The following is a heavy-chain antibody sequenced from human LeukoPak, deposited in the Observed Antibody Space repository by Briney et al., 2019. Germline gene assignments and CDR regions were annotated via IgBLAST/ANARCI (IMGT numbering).Heavy chain of an antibody. CDR1: GFTFSSYA. V-gene: IGHV3-23*01. D-gene: IGHD5-18*01. CDR2: ISGSGGST. J-gene: IGHJ4*02. Sequence: PGGSLRLSCAASGFTFSSYAMSWVRQAPGKGLEWVSAISGSGGSTYYADSVKGRFTISRDNSKSTLYLQMNSLRAEDTAVYYCAKMIQLWLEVLYFDYWGQGTLVTVSS. CDR3: AKMIQLWLEVLYFDY.